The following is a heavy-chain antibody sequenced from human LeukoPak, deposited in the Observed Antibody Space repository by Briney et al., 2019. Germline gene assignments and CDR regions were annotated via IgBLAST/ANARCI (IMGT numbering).Heavy chain of an antibody. J-gene: IGHJ4*02. CDR3: ARVFRGQYFDY. CDR2: INHSGST. V-gene: IGHV4-39*07. D-gene: IGHD3-3*01. Sequence: PSETLSLTCTVSGGSISSSSYYWGWIRQPPGKGLEWIGEINHSGSTNYNPSLKSRVTISVDTSKNQFSLKLSSVTAADTAVYYCARVFRGQYFDYWGQGTLVTVSS. CDR1: GGSISSSSYY.